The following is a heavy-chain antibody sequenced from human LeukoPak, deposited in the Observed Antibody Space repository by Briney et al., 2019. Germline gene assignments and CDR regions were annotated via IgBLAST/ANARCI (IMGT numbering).Heavy chain of an antibody. V-gene: IGHV3-53*01. CDR1: GFPVSGHY. J-gene: IGHJ4*02. CDR2: IYSGGTR. D-gene: IGHD3-22*01. Sequence: GGSLTLSCAASGFPVSGHYMSLVREAPGKGLEWVSVIYSGGTRYYADSVEGRFTIYRDDSKNTLYLQMNSLRAEDTAVYYCMRMLISSGYYVDSWGQGTLVTVSS. CDR3: MRMLISSGYYVDS.